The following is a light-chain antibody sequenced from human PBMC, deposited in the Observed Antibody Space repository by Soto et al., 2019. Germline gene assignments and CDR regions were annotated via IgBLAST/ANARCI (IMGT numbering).Light chain of an antibody. J-gene: IGKJ1*01. Sequence: DIQMTQSPSTLSASVGDRVTITCRASQSISSWLAWYQQKPGKAPKLLIYDASSLESGVPSRFSGSGSGTEFTLTISSLQPDDFATYYCQHYNSYSEAFGQGTKVEL. V-gene: IGKV1-5*01. CDR1: QSISSW. CDR2: DAS. CDR3: QHYNSYSEA.